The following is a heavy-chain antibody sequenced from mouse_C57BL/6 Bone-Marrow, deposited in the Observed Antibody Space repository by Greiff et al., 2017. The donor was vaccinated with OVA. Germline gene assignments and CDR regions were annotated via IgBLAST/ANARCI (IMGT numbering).Heavy chain of an antibody. Sequence: VQLKESGPELVKPGASVKISCKASGYSFTGYYMNWVKQSPEKSLEWIGEINPSTGGTTYNQKFKAKATLTVDKSSSTAYMQLKSLTSEDSAVYYCARRTTVVATRAMDYWGQGTSVTVSS. D-gene: IGHD1-1*01. CDR1: GYSFTGYY. V-gene: IGHV1-42*01. CDR3: ARRTTVVATRAMDY. J-gene: IGHJ4*01. CDR2: INPSTGGT.